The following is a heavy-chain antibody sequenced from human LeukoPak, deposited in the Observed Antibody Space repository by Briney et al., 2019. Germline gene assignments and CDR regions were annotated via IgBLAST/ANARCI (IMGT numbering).Heavy chain of an antibody. J-gene: IGHJ4*02. Sequence: PSRTLSLTCAVSGGSITTTNWWGWVRQPPGKGLEWIGEVHLSGATNYNPSLESRVSMSIDKSKNHLSLEVTSVTAADTAIYYCTRESGAFSPFGFWGQGTLLTVSS. V-gene: IGHV4-4*02. CDR1: GGSITTTNW. CDR2: VHLSGAT. D-gene: IGHD1-26*01. CDR3: TRESGAFSPFGF.